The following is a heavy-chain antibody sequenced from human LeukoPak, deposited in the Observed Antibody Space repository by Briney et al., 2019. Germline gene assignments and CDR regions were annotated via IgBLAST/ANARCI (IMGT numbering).Heavy chain of an antibody. D-gene: IGHD3-22*01. J-gene: IGHJ4*02. V-gene: IGHV4-39*07. CDR2: ISYSGNT. CDR3: GRDRRATYYYDSSGYYSDF. CDR1: GGSISRGSYY. Sequence: SKTLSLTCTVSGGSISRGSYYWGWIRQPPGKGLQWIGSISYSGNTYSNPSLASRVTMSVDTSKNQFSLKLSSVTAADTAVYYCGRDRRATYYYDSSGYYSDFWGQGTLVTVSS.